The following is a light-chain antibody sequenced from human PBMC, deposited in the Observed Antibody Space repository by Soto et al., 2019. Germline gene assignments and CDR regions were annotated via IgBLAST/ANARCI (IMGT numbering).Light chain of an antibody. J-gene: IGLJ3*02. Sequence: QSVLTQAPSASGPPGQRVTISCSGSSSNIGRNYVYWYLQLPGTAPKLLIYKNNQRPSGVPDQFSGSKSGTSASLAISGLRSEDEAEYYCAAWDDSLGGPVFGGGTKLTVL. CDR3: AAWDDSLGGPV. CDR1: SSNIGRNY. CDR2: KNN. V-gene: IGLV1-47*01.